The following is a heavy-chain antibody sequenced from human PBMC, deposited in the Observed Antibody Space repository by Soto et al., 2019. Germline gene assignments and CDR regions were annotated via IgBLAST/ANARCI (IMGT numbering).Heavy chain of an antibody. CDR2: INYSGST. D-gene: IGHD6-6*01. CDR3: ARVLSSSSGIDY. V-gene: IGHV4-34*01. Sequence: SETLSLTCAVYGGSFSGYYWSWIRQPPGKGLEWIGEINYSGSTNYNPSLKSRVTISVDTSKNQFSLKLSSVTAADTAVYYCARVLSSSSGIDYWGQGTLVTVSS. J-gene: IGHJ4*02. CDR1: GGSFSGYY.